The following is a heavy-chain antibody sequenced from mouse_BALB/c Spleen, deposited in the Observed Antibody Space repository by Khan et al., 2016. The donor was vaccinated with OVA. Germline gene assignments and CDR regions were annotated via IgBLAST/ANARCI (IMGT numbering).Heavy chain of an antibody. V-gene: IGHV2-9*02. CDR1: GFSLTDYG. D-gene: IGHD2-13*01. CDR3: ATLYGDEAS. J-gene: IGHJ3*01. Sequence: VQLLETGPGLVAPSQSLSITCTVSGFSLTDYGVHWLRQPPGKGLEWLGLIWAGGSTNYNSALMSRLSITKDNSKGQVFLKMHSLQTDDTAVYYCATLYGDEASWGQGALVTVSA. CDR2: IWAGGST.